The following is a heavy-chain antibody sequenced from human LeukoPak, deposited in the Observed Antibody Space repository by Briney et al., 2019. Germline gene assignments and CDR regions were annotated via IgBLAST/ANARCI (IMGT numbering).Heavy chain of an antibody. CDR3: ARGGTSRRSSRPGRYYYYGMDV. CDR1: AFIFSGHW. D-gene: IGHD3-16*01. Sequence: HPGGSLRLSCEGSAFIFSGHWMNWVRQTPGKGLEWVASIKEDGSERQYVDSVKGRFSISRDNTKGSLFLQLNSLRAEDTAVYYCARGGTSRRSSRPGRYYYYGMDVWGQGTTVTVSS. CDR2: IKEDGSER. V-gene: IGHV3-7*03. J-gene: IGHJ6*02.